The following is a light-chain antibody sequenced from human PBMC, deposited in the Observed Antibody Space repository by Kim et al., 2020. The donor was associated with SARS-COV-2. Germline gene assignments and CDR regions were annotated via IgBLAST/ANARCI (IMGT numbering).Light chain of an antibody. J-gene: IGKJ1*01. V-gene: IGKV3-11*01. CDR2: DAF. Sequence: EIVLTQSPATLSLSPGERVTLSCRASQSVSSYLAWFQQKRGQPPRLLIYDAFNRATGIPAKFSGSGSGTDFTLTISSLEPEDFAVYYCQQHSNWPWTFGQGTKVDIK. CDR3: QQHSNWPWT. CDR1: QSVSSY.